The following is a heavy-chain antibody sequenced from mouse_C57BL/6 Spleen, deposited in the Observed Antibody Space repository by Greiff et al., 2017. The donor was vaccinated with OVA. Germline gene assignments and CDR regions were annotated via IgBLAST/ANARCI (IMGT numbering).Heavy chain of an antibody. D-gene: IGHD1-1*01. V-gene: IGHV5-17*01. J-gene: IGHJ2*01. CDR2: ISSGSSTI. CDR3: AGTYFYGSSPFDY. CDR1: GSTFSDYG. Sequence: EVQLVESGGGLVKPGASLKLPCAASGSTFSDYGMHWVRQAPEKGLEWVAYISSGSSTIYYADTVKGRFTISRDNAKNTLYLQMTSLRSEATAMYSCAGTYFYGSSPFDYWGQGTTLTVSS.